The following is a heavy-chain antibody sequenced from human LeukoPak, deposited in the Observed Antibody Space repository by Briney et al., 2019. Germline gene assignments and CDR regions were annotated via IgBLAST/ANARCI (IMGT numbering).Heavy chain of an antibody. V-gene: IGHV4-39*01. CDR3: ARQPAGVVVVPAANGDNWFDP. Sequence: SETLSLTCTVSGGSISSSSYYWGWIRQPPGKGLEWIGSIYYSGRTYYNPSLKSRVTISVDTSKNQFSLKLSSVTAADTAVYYCARQPAGVVVVPAANGDNWFDPWGQGTPVTVSS. D-gene: IGHD2-2*01. J-gene: IGHJ5*02. CDR1: GGSISSSSYY. CDR2: IYYSGRT.